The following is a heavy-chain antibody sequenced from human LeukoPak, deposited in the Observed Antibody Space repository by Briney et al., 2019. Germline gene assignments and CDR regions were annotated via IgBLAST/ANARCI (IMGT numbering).Heavy chain of an antibody. CDR1: GFTFSSYG. D-gene: IGHD3-22*01. Sequence: GGSLTLSCAASGFTFSSYGMHWVRQAPGKGLEWVAVISYDGSNKYYADSVKGRFTISRDNSKNTLYLQMNSLSAEDTAVYCCEKGWYYYDSSGPHEGAFDIWGQATIVSVS. CDR3: EKGWYYYDSSGPHEGAFDI. V-gene: IGHV3-30*18. CDR2: ISYDGSNK. J-gene: IGHJ3*02.